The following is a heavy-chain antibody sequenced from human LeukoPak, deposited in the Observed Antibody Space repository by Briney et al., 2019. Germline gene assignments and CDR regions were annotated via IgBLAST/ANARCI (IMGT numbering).Heavy chain of an antibody. D-gene: IGHD1-26*01. V-gene: IGHV1-69*04. J-gene: IGHJ4*02. CDR1: GGTFSSYA. Sequence: SVKVSCKASGGTFSSYAISWVRQAPGQGLEWMGRIIPILGIANYAQKFQGRVTITADKSTSTAYMELSSLRSEDTAVYYCARPLSGSYDYFDYWGQGTLVTVSS. CDR3: ARPLSGSYDYFDY. CDR2: IIPILGIA.